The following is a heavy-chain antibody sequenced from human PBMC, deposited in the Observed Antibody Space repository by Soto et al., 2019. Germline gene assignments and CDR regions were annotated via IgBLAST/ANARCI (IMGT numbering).Heavy chain of an antibody. CDR3: AKPSLYSSSYFDY. Sequence: GGSLRLSCAASGFTFSSYAISWVRQAPGKGLEWVSAISGSGGSTYYADSVKGRFTISRDNSKNTLYLQMNSLRAEYTAVYYCAKPSLYSSSYFDYWGQGTLVTVSS. J-gene: IGHJ4*02. CDR2: ISGSGGST. D-gene: IGHD6-6*01. V-gene: IGHV3-23*01. CDR1: GFTFSSYA.